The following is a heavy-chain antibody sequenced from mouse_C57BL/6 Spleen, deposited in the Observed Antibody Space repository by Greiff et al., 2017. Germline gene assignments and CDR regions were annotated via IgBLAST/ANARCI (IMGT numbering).Heavy chain of an antibody. CDR2: ISSGGSYT. J-gene: IGHJ4*01. D-gene: IGHD1-1*01. V-gene: IGHV5-6*01. Sequence: DVHLVESGGDLVKPGGSLKLSCAASGFTFSSYGMSWVRQTPDKRLEWVATISSGGSYTYYPDSVKGRFTISRDNAKNTLYLQMSSLKSEDTAMYYCARWNYGSSYAMDYWGQGTSVTVSS. CDR1: GFTFSSYG. CDR3: ARWNYGSSYAMDY.